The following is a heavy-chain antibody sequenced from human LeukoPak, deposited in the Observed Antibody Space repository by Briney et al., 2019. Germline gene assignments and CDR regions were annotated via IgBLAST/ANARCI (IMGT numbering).Heavy chain of an antibody. J-gene: IGHJ5*02. Sequence: ASVKVSCKASGYTFTGYYMHWVRQAPGQGLEWMGWINPNSGGTTYAQKFQGRVTMTKDTSITTAYMELNRLTSDDSAVYYCARGDYGRGDPWGQGSLVTVSA. D-gene: IGHD4-17*01. CDR3: ARGDYGRGDP. V-gene: IGHV1-2*02. CDR2: INPNSGGT. CDR1: GYTFTGYY.